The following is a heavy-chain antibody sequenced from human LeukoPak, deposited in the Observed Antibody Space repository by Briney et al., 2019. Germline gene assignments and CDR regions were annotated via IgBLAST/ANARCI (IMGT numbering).Heavy chain of an antibody. Sequence: GASVKVSCKASGYTFTGYYMHWVRQAPGQGLEWMGWINPNSGGTNYAQKFQGRVTMTRDTSISTAYMELSRLRSDDTAVYYCARVGLVGASFYYYYYMDVWGKGTTVTVSS. J-gene: IGHJ6*03. CDR3: ARVGLVGASFYYYYYMDV. D-gene: IGHD1-26*01. CDR2: INPNSGGT. CDR1: GYTFTGYY. V-gene: IGHV1-2*02.